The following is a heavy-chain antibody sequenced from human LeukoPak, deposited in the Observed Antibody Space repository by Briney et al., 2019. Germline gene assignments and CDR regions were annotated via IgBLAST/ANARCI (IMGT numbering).Heavy chain of an antibody. V-gene: IGHV3-74*01. Sequence: GGSLRLSCAASGLTFTRYRMHWVRQAPGKGLVWVSRINSAGNTTDYAESVKGRFSISRDNSKNTLSLQMNNLRVEDTAVYYCARGMRGSSAFDYWGQGTLVTVSS. J-gene: IGHJ4*02. CDR2: INSAGNTT. CDR1: GLTFTRYR. D-gene: IGHD3-16*01. CDR3: ARGMRGSSAFDY.